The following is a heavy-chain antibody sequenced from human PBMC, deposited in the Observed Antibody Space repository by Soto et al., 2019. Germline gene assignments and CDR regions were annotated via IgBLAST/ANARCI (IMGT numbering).Heavy chain of an antibody. J-gene: IGHJ4*02. D-gene: IGHD5-18*01. CDR2: IIPIFGTA. V-gene: IGHV1-69*12. CDR3: ASAPQAGYSYGLTPVY. CDR1: GGTFSSYA. Sequence: QVQLVQSGAEVKKPGSSVKVSCKASGGTFSSYAISWVRQAPGQGLEWMGGIIPIFGTANYAQKFQGRVTITADESTSTAYMELSSLRSEDTAMYYCASAPQAGYSYGLTPVYWGQGTLVTVSS.